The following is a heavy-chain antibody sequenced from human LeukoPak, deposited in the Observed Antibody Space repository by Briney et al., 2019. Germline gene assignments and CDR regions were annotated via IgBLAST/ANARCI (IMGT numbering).Heavy chain of an antibody. V-gene: IGHV3-23*01. CDR2: ISGSGGST. CDR1: GFTFSSYA. CDR3: AKGLGAAMAPFDY. Sequence: PGGSLRLSCAASGFTFSSYAMSWVRQAPGKGLEWVSAISGSGGSTYYANSVKGRFTISRDNSKNTLYLQMNSLRAEDTAVYYCAKGLGAAMAPFDYWGQGTLVTVSS. D-gene: IGHD5-18*01. J-gene: IGHJ4*02.